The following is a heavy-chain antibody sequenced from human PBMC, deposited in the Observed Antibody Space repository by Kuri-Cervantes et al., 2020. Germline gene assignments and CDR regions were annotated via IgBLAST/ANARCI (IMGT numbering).Heavy chain of an antibody. D-gene: IGHD3-3*01. CDR3: TSRMFGMVIKDFDY. J-gene: IGHJ4*02. CDR2: IRSVGTT. V-gene: IGHV3-49*04. CDR1: TFTFSSYA. Sequence: GGSLRLSCAASTFTFSSYAMNWVRQAPGKGLEWVGFIRSVGTTEYAASVKGRFTISRDDSKSISYLQMNSLKIEDTAVYYCTSRMFGMVIKDFDYWGLGTRVTVSS.